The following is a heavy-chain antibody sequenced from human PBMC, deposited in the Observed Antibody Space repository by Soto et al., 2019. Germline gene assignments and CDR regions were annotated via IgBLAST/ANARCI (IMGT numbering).Heavy chain of an antibody. CDR3: ARVVLWFGELNGMDV. V-gene: IGHV1-46*01. CDR2: INPSGGST. Sequence: SVKVSCKASGYTFTSYYMHWVRQAPGQGLEWMGIINPSGGSTSYAQKFQGRVTMTRDTSTSTVYMELSSLRSEDTAVYYCARVVLWFGELNGMDVWGQGTTVTVSS. CDR1: GYTFTSYY. J-gene: IGHJ6*02. D-gene: IGHD3-10*01.